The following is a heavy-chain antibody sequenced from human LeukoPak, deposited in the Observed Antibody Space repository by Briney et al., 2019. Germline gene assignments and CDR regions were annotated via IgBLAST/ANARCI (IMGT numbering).Heavy chain of an antibody. CDR3: ARLLGYRTIYGF. CDR1: GFTFRTHW. J-gene: IGHJ4*02. CDR2: INPGGSET. D-gene: IGHD2-8*01. Sequence: GGSLRVSCAASGFTFRTHWMSWVRQAPGKGLEWVASINPGGSETYYVESVKGRFTISRDNAMNSCFLQLNSLRAEDAAVYYCARLLGYRTIYGFWGQGTLVTVSS. V-gene: IGHV3-7*01.